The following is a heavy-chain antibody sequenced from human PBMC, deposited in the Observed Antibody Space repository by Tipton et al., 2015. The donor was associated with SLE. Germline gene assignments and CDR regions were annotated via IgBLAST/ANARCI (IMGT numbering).Heavy chain of an antibody. Sequence: VQLVQSGAEVKKPGESLKISCKGSGYNFTSYWIGWVRQMPGKGLEWMGIIYPDDSDTRYSPSFQGQVTISADKSISTAYLQWSSLKASDSAMYYCARCQGAIPPFRYSNFYGMDVWGQGTTVTVSS. J-gene: IGHJ6*02. V-gene: IGHV5-51*03. CDR3: ARCQGAIPPFRYSNFYGMDV. CDR1: GYNFTSYW. D-gene: IGHD1-26*01. CDR2: IYPDDSDT.